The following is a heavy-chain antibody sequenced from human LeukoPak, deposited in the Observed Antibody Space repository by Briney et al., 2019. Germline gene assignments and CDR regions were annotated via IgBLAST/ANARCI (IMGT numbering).Heavy chain of an antibody. CDR3: ARTGGRYFDWGFGY. CDR1: GYTFTNYG. Sequence: ASVKVSCKASGYTFTNYGISWVRQAPGQGLEWMGWISAYNGNTNYAQKLQGRVTMTTDTSTSTAYMELRSLRSDDTAAYYCARTGGRYFDWGFGYWGQGTLVTVSS. J-gene: IGHJ4*02. V-gene: IGHV1-18*01. D-gene: IGHD3-9*01. CDR2: ISAYNGNT.